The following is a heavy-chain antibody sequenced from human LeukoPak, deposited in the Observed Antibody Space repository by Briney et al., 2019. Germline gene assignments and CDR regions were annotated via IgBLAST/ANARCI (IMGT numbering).Heavy chain of an antibody. J-gene: IGHJ4*02. CDR3: AREPSSGSWPN. CDR2: ISAYNGNT. V-gene: IGHV1-18*01. CDR1: GYTFTSYG. D-gene: IGHD6-13*01. Sequence: GASVTVSCTASGYTFTSYGISWVRQAPGQGLEWMGWISAYNGNTNYAQKLQGRVTMTTDTSTSTAYMELRSLRSDDTAVYYCAREPSSGSWPNWGQGTLVTVSS.